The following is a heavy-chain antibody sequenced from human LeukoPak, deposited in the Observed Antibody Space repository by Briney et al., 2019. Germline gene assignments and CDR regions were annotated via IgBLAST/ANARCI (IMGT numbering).Heavy chain of an antibody. CDR3: ARGAVEMATIYFDY. D-gene: IGHD5-24*01. CDR2: IYSGGTT. Sequence: PGGSLRLSCATSGFTFSSYEMNWVRQAPGKGLEWVSVIYSGGTTYYADSVRGRFTISRDNSKNTLYLQMNSLRAEDTAVYYCARGAVEMATIYFDYWGQGTLVTVSS. CDR1: GFTFSSYE. J-gene: IGHJ4*02. V-gene: IGHV3-66*01.